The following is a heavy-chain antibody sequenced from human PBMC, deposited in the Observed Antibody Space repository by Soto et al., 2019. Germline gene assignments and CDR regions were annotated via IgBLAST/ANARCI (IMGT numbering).Heavy chain of an antibody. CDR2: IYPGEYDD. CDR1: GYIFTSYW. J-gene: IGHJ6*02. Sequence: PGESLEIACKGSGYIFTSYWIGGVRQMPGKGLEWMVIIYPGEYDDGYSPSFQGQVTISADQSISTTYLQWSSLNASDTAMYYCARVFYYYDSSGYGGYYYGMDVSGQGTTVTVSS. V-gene: IGHV5-51*01. D-gene: IGHD3-22*01. CDR3: ARVFYYYDSSGYGGYYYGMDV.